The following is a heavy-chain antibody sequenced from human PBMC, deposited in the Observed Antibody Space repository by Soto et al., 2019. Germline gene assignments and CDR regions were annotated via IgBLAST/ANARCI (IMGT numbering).Heavy chain of an antibody. Sequence: GGSLRLSCAASGFTFSAYWISWVRQTPGKGLEWVANIKHDGSEKYYVDSAKGRFTISRDNAKNSLFLEMNSLRAEDTAVFYCAIITRGFSMDVWGQGTTVTVSS. CDR2: IKHDGSEK. J-gene: IGHJ6*02. D-gene: IGHD1-20*01. V-gene: IGHV3-7*01. CDR1: GFTFSAYW. CDR3: AIITRGFSMDV.